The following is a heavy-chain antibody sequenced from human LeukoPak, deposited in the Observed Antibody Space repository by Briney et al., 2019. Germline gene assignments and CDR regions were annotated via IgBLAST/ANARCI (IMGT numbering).Heavy chain of an antibody. D-gene: IGHD1-26*01. CDR1: GYTFTGYY. CDR3: ARDSGSFEAGDY. V-gene: IGHV1-2*02. CDR2: INPNSGGT. Sequence: ASVKVSCKASGYTFTGYYMHWVRQAPGQGLEWMGWINPNSGGTNYAQKFQGRVTVTRDTSISTAYMELSRLRSDGTAVYYCARDSGSFEAGDYWGQGTLVTVSS. J-gene: IGHJ4*02.